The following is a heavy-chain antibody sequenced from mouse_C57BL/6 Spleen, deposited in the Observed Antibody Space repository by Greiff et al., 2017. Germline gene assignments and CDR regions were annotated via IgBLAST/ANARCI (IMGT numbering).Heavy chain of an antibody. D-gene: IGHD1-1*02. CDR3: ARVEHGYCDY. CDR1: GYSITSGYY. Sequence: EVKLMESGPGLVKPSQSLSLTCSVTGYSITSGYYWNWIRQFPGNKLEWMGYISYDGSNNYNPSLKNRISITRDTSKNLLFRKLNSVTTEDTATDYCARVEHGYCDYWGQGTTLTVSS. V-gene: IGHV3-6*01. J-gene: IGHJ2*01. CDR2: ISYDGSN.